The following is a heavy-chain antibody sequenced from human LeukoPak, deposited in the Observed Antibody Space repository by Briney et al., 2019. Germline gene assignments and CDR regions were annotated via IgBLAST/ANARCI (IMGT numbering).Heavy chain of an antibody. J-gene: IGHJ6*02. D-gene: IGHD3-16*01. CDR3: ARDLLSGGYYYGMDV. V-gene: IGHV3-21*01. CDR2: ISSSSSYI. CDR1: GFTFSSYS. Sequence: GGSLRLSCAASGFTFSSYSMTWVRQAPGKGLEWVSSISSSSSYIYYADSVKGRFTISRDNAKNSLYLQMNSLRAEDTAVYYCARDLLSGGYYYGMDVWGQGTTVTVSS.